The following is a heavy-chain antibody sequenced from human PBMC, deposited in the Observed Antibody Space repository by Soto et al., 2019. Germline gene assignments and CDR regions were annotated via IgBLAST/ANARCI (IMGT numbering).Heavy chain of an antibody. J-gene: IGHJ5*02. D-gene: IGHD6-13*01. CDR1: GFTFSSYA. V-gene: IGHV3-30-3*01. CDR2: ISYDGSNK. CDR3: ARDGAAAANWFDP. Sequence: GGSLRLSCAASGFTFSSYAMHWVRQAPGKGLEWLAVISYDGSNKYYADSVKGRFTISRDNSKNTLYLQMNSLRAEDTAVYYCARDGAAAANWFDPWGQGTLVTVSS.